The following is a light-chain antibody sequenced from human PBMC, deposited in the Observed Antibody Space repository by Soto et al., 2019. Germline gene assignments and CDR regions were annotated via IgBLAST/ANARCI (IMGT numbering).Light chain of an antibody. CDR3: SSYTSSSRPL. J-gene: IGLJ3*02. Sequence: QSVLTQPASVSGSPGQSITISCTGTSGDVGAYEYVSWYQHHPGKAPKLIIYEVSNRPSGVSNRFSGSKSGNTASLTISGLQAEDEADYYCSSYTSSSRPLFGGGTKLTVL. V-gene: IGLV2-14*01. CDR1: SGDVGAYEY. CDR2: EVS.